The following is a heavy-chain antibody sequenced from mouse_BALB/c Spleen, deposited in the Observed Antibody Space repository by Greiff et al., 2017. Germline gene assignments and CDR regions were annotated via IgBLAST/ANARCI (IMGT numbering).Heavy chain of an antibody. Sequence: QVQLQQSGAELVRPGTSVKVSCKASGYAFTNYLIEWVKQRPGQGLEWIGVINPGSGGTNYNEKFKGKATLTADKSSSTAYMQLSSLTSDDSAVYFCARSRIWYGSSYWYFDVWGAGTTVTVSS. J-gene: IGHJ1*01. D-gene: IGHD1-1*01. CDR2: INPGSGGT. CDR3: ARSRIWYGSSYWYFDV. V-gene: IGHV1-54*01. CDR1: GYAFTNYL.